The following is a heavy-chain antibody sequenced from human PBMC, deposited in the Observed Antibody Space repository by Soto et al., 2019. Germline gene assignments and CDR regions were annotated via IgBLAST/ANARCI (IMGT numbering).Heavy chain of an antibody. D-gene: IGHD6-13*01. CDR2: INAGDGDT. J-gene: IGHJ5*02. V-gene: IGHV1-3*01. CDR1: GYTITCCA. Sequence: ASVKVSCKASGYTITCCAMHWVRQAPGQRPEWMGWINAGDGDTKYSQNFQGRLTIIRDTSANTAYMELSSLRSEDTAVYYCAATSSSWYGVPWFDPWGQGTLVTVSS. CDR3: AATSSSWYGVPWFDP.